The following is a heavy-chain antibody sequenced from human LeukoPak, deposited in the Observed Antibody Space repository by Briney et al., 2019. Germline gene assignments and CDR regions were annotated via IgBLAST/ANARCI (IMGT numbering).Heavy chain of an antibody. V-gene: IGHV3-23*01. J-gene: IGHJ4*02. D-gene: IGHD3-9*01. CDR3: AKGDYDILTGYPLGFDY. Sequence: PGGSLRLSCSASGFTFSSYVMTWVRQAPGQGLEWVSAISGSGDDTYYADSVKGRFTISRDNSKNTLYLQMNSLRAEDTAVYYCAKGDYDILTGYPLGFDYWGQGTLVTVSS. CDR2: ISGSGDDT. CDR1: GFTFSSYV.